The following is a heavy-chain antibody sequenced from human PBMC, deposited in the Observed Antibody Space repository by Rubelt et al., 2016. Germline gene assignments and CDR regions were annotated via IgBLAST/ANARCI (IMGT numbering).Heavy chain of an antibody. CDR1: GYTFTSYG. Sequence: QVQLVQSGAEVKKPGASVKVSCKASGYTFTSYGISWVRQAPGQGLEWMGWISAYNGNPNYAQKLQGGCTMTTDTSTSTAYMELRSRGSDDTAVYYCARDVGGNSVLYYFDYWGQGTLVTVSS. D-gene: IGHD4-23*01. CDR3: ARDVGGNSVLYYFDY. V-gene: IGHV1-18*01. CDR2: ISAYNGNP. J-gene: IGHJ4*02.